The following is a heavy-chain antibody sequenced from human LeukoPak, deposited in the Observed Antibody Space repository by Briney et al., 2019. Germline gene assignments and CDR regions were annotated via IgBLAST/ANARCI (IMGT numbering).Heavy chain of an antibody. CDR2: ISFDESNK. J-gene: IGHJ6*02. CDR1: GFTFDDYA. V-gene: IGHV3-30-3*01. CDR3: ARDHPPEDV. Sequence: QPGRSLRLSCAASGFTFDDYAMHWVRQAPGKGLEWVALISFDESNKQYADSVKGRFTISRDNSKNTLYLQINSLRVEDTAVYYCARDHPPEDVWGQGTTVTVSS.